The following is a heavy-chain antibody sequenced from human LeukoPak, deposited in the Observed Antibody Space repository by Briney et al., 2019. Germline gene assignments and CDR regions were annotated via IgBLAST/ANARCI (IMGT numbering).Heavy chain of an antibody. D-gene: IGHD2-2*01. CDR2: INKGGSYM. CDR3: AREVLIVVEPAANTIDY. Sequence: GGSLRLSCTASGFTFSNAWMNWARQTPGKGLEWVSAINKGGSYMTYADSVKGRFTVSRDNAKNSLFLQMNNLRVEDTAVYFCAREVLIVVEPAANTIDYWGQGTRVTVSS. V-gene: IGHV3-21*01. J-gene: IGHJ4*02. CDR1: GFTFSNAW.